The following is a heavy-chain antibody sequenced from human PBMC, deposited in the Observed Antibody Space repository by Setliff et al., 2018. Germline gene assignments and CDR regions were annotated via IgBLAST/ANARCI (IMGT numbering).Heavy chain of an antibody. CDR2: ISAYNGNT. J-gene: IGHJ4*02. CDR1: GYTFTSYG. CDR3: ATSYSGSYYGY. D-gene: IGHD1-26*01. V-gene: IGHV1-18*01. Sequence: WASVKVSCKASGYTFTSYGISWVRQAPGQGLEWMGWISAYNGNTNYAQRFQGRVTMTTDTSTSTAYMELRSLRSDDTAVYYCATSYSGSYYGYWGQGTLVTVSS.